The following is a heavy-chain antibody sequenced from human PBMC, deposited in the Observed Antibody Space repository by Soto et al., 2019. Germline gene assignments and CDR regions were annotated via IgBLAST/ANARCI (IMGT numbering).Heavy chain of an antibody. Sequence: EVQLVESGGGLVKPGGSLRLSCAASGFTFSSYSMNWVRQAPGKGLEWVSSISSSSSYIYYADSVKGRFTISRDNAKNSLYLQMNSLRAEDTAVYYCARELANWGYYYYYGMDVCGQGTTVTVSS. V-gene: IGHV3-21*01. CDR2: ISSSSSYI. CDR3: ARELANWGYYYYYGMDV. D-gene: IGHD7-27*01. J-gene: IGHJ6*02. CDR1: GFTFSSYS.